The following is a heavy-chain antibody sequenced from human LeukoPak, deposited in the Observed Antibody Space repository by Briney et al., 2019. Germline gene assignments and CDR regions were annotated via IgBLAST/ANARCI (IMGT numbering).Heavy chain of an antibody. J-gene: IGHJ6*03. V-gene: IGHV3-48*04. CDR3: ARAGELRYMDV. CDR1: GFTFKNYI. Sequence: GGSLRLSCAASGFTFKNYIMNWVRQAPGKGLEWVSTIKGTGLTTYYADSVKGRFTISRDNAKNSLFLQMSSLRADDTAIYYCARAGELRYMDVWGKGTAVTVSS. CDR2: IKGTGLTT. D-gene: IGHD3-16*01.